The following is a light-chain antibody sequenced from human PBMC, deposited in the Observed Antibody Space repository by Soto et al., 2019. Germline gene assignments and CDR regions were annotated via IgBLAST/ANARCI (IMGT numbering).Light chain of an antibody. CDR1: QSVRGN. J-gene: IGKJ1*01. CDR3: QQYNQWPLT. Sequence: EIVMTQSPATLSLSPGDRATLSCRASQSVRGNLAWYHQKPGQAPRLLIYCASTRTTGVPARFSGSGSATEFPLTIHSPQSEDCAVYVCQQYNQWPLTFGQGTKVEIK. V-gene: IGKV3-15*01. CDR2: CAS.